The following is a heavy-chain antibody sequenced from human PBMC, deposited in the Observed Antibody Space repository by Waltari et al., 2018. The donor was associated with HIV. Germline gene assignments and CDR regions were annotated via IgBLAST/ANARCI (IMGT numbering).Heavy chain of an antibody. CDR3: VRALDYYESGSFPLWFFDV. CDR1: SGSITSGNYY. CDR2: VYTSGST. D-gene: IGHD3-10*01. V-gene: IGHV4-61*02. J-gene: IGHJ2*01. Sequence: QVQMQESGQGLVKPSQTLYHNCTVTSGSITSGNYYRSWIRQPAGKGLEWIGRVYTSGSTNYNPSLKNRVTISIDTSRNQFSLRLSSVAAADTAVYYCVRALDYYESGSFPLWFFDVWGRGTLVTVSS.